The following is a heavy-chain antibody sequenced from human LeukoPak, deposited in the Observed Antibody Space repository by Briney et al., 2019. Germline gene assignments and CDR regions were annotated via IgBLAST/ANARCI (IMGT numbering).Heavy chain of an antibody. CDR1: GFTFSNYA. CDR3: ARVMSSSWFIEY. Sequence: GGSLRLSCAASGFTFSNYAIHWVRQAPGKGLEWVAIISYDGNNKYYADSVKGRFTISRDNSKNTLYLQMNSLRAEDTAVYYCARVMSSSWFIEYWGQGTLVTVSS. J-gene: IGHJ4*02. V-gene: IGHV3-30*04. CDR2: ISYDGNNK. D-gene: IGHD6-6*01.